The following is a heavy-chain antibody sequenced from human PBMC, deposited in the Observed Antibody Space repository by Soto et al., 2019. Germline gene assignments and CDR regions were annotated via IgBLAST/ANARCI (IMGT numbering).Heavy chain of an antibody. Sequence: SETLSLTCAVSGGSINSYYWNWIRQTPGKGLEWIGYISDSGTTDYNPSLKSRVAITVDTSKNQFSLKLRSVTAADTAIYYCARTSCTDLCYTWGDQWFDPWGQGTLVTVSS. J-gene: IGHJ5*02. V-gene: IGHV4-59*01. CDR2: ISDSGTT. D-gene: IGHD2-2*02. CDR3: ARTSCTDLCYTWGDQWFDP. CDR1: GGSINSYY.